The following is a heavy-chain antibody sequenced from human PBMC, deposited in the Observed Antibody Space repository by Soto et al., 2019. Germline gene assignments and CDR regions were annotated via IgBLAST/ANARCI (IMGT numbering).Heavy chain of an antibody. Sequence: ASVKVSCKASGGTFSSYTISWVRQAPGQGLEWMGRIIPILGIANYAQKFQGRVTITADKSTSTAYMELSSLRSEDTAVYYCAQTGAEDCSSTSCYVPPPFDYWGQGTLVTVSS. D-gene: IGHD2-2*01. V-gene: IGHV1-69*02. CDR2: IIPILGIA. J-gene: IGHJ4*02. CDR1: GGTFSSYT. CDR3: AQTGAEDCSSTSCYVPPPFDY.